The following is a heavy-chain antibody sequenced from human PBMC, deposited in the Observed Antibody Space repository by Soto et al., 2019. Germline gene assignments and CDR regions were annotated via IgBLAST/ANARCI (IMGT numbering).Heavy chain of an antibody. Sequence: QVQLVESGGGVVQPGRSLRLSCAASGFTFSSYGMHWVRQAPGKGLEWVAVIWYDGSNKYYADSVKGRFTISRDNSNNSLYLQMNSLRAEDTAVYYCERDYDSSGYPRYYFDYWGQGTLVTVSS. CDR2: IWYDGSNK. J-gene: IGHJ4*02. D-gene: IGHD3-22*01. CDR3: ERDYDSSGYPRYYFDY. V-gene: IGHV3-33*01. CDR1: GFTFSSYG.